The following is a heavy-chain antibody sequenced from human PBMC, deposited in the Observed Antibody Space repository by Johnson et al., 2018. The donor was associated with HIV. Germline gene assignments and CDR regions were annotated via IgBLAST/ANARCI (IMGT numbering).Heavy chain of an antibody. D-gene: IGHD3-16*01. CDR1: GFTFSHAW. CDR2: IKTKTDGGTI. V-gene: IGHV3-15*01. J-gene: IGHJ3*02. CDR3: ACLAHDAFDI. Sequence: EVQLVESGGGLVRPGGSLRLSCAASGFTFSHAWMSWVRQAPGKGLEWVGRIKTKTDGGTIDYDAPVKDRFSISRDNSKNTLYLQMNSLRAEDTAVYYCACLAHDAFDIWGQGTMVTVSS.